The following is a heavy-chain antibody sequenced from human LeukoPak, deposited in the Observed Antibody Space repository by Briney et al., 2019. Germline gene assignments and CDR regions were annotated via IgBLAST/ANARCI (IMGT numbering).Heavy chain of an antibody. D-gene: IGHD2-2*01. J-gene: IGHJ4*02. CDR1: GFTFSSYA. V-gene: IGHV3-30*02. CDR3: AKDLPAAYFDY. CDR2: IRSDGSIK. Sequence: GGSLRLSCAASGFTFSSYAMHWVRQAPGKGLEWVAFIRSDGSIKYYADSVKGRFTISRDNSKNTLYLQMSSLRPEDTAVYCCAKDLPAAYFDYWGQGTLVTVSS.